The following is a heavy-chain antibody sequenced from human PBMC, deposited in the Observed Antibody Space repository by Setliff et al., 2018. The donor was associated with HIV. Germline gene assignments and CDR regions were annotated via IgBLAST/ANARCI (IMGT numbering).Heavy chain of an antibody. J-gene: IGHJ4*02. CDR2: IYYTGHT. Sequence: SETLSLTCTVTGGSITTNNYYWGWIRQPPGKGLEWIGTIYYTGHTFYDPSLKSQVTTSVDTSKNQFSLNSSPVTAADTAVYYCARGEFYCGTDCYWSSFDYWGQGILVTVS. CDR3: ARGEFYCGTDCYWSSFDY. CDR1: GGSITTNNYY. D-gene: IGHD2-21*02. V-gene: IGHV4-39*01.